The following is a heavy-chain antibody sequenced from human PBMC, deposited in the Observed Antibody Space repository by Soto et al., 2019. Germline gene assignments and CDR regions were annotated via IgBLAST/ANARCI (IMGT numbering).Heavy chain of an antibody. J-gene: IGHJ4*02. CDR2: VSYDGSKK. V-gene: IGHV3-30-3*01. Sequence: QVQLVESGGGMVQPGRSLRLSCAASGFTFSNYAMHWVRQAPGKGLEWVAVVSYDGSKKYYVDSVQGRFTISRDTSSNTLYLQMNSLRPEDTAVYYCARDRGGAAALAYWGQGTLVTVSS. D-gene: IGHD6-13*01. CDR1: GFTFSNYA. CDR3: ARDRGGAAALAY.